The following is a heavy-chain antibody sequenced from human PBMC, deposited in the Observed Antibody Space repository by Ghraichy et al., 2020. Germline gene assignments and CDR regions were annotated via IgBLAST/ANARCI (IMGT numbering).Heavy chain of an antibody. D-gene: IGHD2-2*01. CDR1: GFTFSTYG. J-gene: IGHJ3*01. CDR2: ISYDGSSK. CDR3: AKSGGYHLLWDGLDV. Sequence: GGSLRLSCAGSGFTFSTYGIHWVRQAPGKGLEWVAVISYDGSSKHYADSVKGRFSISRDNSKSTVYLQMDTLRVDDTAVYYCAKSGGYHLLWDGLDVWGQGTVVTVSS. V-gene: IGHV3-30*18.